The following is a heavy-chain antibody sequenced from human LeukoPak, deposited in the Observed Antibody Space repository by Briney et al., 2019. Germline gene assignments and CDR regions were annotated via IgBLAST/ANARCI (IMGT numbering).Heavy chain of an antibody. CDR1: GGTFSSYA. CDR2: IIPIFGTA. Sequence: SVKVSCKASGGTFSSYAISWVRQAPGQGLEWMGGIIPIFGTANYAQKFQGRVTITTDESTSTAYMELSSLRSEDTAVYYCARGRGPYTWNYVDYWGQGTLVTVSS. J-gene: IGHJ4*02. CDR3: ARGRGPYTWNYVDY. D-gene: IGHD1-20*01. V-gene: IGHV1-69*05.